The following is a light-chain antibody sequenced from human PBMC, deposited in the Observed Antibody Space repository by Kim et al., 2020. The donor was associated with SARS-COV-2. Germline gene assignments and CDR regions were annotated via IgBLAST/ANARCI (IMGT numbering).Light chain of an antibody. J-gene: IGLJ2*01. Sequence: SVSPGQTASITCSGDNLGHKYACWYQQKPGQSPVLVIYQDSKRPSGIPERFSGSNSGNTATLTISGTQAMDEADYYCQAWDSSTVVFGGGTQLTVL. CDR3: QAWDSSTVV. V-gene: IGLV3-1*01. CDR2: QDS. CDR1: NLGHKY.